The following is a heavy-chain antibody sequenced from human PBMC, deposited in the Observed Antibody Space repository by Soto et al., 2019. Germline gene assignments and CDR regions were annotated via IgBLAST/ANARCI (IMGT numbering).Heavy chain of an antibody. CDR3: ATSDNVVVAASSPVYFDY. Sequence: QVQLVQSGAEVKKPGASVKVSCKTSGYSFTNYYLHWVRQAPGQGLEWMGLINPSGISTSYAQKFQGRVTMTRATSTSTVYMDLSSLRSEDTAVYYCATSDNVVVAASSPVYFDYWGQGTLVTVSS. CDR2: INPSGIST. D-gene: IGHD2-15*01. J-gene: IGHJ4*02. CDR1: GYSFTNYY. V-gene: IGHV1-46*01.